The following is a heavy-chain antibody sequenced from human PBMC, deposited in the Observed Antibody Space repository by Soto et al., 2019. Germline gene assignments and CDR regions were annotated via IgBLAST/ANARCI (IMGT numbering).Heavy chain of an antibody. V-gene: IGHV3-74*01. CDR3: APAELS. D-gene: IGHD1-7*01. Sequence: GGSLRLSCAASGFPFSSSWMHWVRQTPEKGLVWVALINRDGTNTNYADSVKGRFTISRDNAKNTLYLQMNSLRAEDTGAYYCAPAELSWGQGTPVTVSS. CDR2: INRDGTNT. CDR1: GFPFSSSW. J-gene: IGHJ5*02.